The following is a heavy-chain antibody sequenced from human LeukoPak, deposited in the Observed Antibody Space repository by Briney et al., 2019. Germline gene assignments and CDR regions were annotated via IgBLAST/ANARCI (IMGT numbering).Heavy chain of an antibody. V-gene: IGHV4-38-2*01. CDR3: ARLINDYGDLNYFDY. CDR1: SYSISNGYY. CDR2: IYHSGKT. J-gene: IGHJ4*02. Sequence: SETLSLTCAVSSYSISNGYYWGWIRQPPGKGLEWIASIYHSGKTHYNPSLKSRVTLSVDTSKNQFSLKLSSVTAADTAVYYCARLINDYGDLNYFDYWGQGTLVTVSS. D-gene: IGHD4-17*01.